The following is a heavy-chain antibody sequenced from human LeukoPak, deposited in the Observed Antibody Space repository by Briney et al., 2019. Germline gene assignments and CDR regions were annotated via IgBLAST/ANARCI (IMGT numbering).Heavy chain of an antibody. CDR3: ATEVLAVADGVHAFDI. CDR1: GFTVSSNY. CDR2: IYSGGST. J-gene: IGHJ3*02. D-gene: IGHD6-19*01. Sequence: GGSLRLPCAASGFTVSSNYMSWVRQAPGKGLEWVSVIYSGGSTYYADSVKGRFTISRDNSKNTLYLQMNSLRAEDTAVYYCATEVLAVADGVHAFDIWGQGTMVTVSS. V-gene: IGHV3-53*01.